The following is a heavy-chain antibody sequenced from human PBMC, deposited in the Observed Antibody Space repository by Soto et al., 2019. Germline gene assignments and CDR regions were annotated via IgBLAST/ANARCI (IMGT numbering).Heavy chain of an antibody. CDR3: AKDKTEQWLVGGYYDY. V-gene: IGHV3-23*01. J-gene: IGHJ4*02. D-gene: IGHD6-19*01. Sequence: EVQLLESGGGLVQPGGSLRLSCAASGFTFSSHAMSWVRQAPGKGLEWVSSTIDSGGRSYHADSVRGRFTISRDNSKNTLYLQMNRLRADDTAIYYCAKDKTEQWLVGGYYDYWGQGALVTVSS. CDR2: TIDSGGRS. CDR1: GFTFSSHA.